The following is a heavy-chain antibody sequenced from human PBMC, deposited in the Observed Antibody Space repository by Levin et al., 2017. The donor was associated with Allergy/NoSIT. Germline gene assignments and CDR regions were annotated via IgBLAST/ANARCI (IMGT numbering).Heavy chain of an antibody. V-gene: IGHV3-48*01. CDR2: ISSSSSTI. Sequence: GGSLRLSCAASGFTFSSYSMNWVRQAPGKGLEWVSYISSSSSTIYYADSVKGRFTISRDNAKNSLYLQMNSLRAEDTAVYYCARDMYLHTIAAAGNAPLGNWGQGTLVTVSS. CDR3: ARDMYLHTIAAAGNAPLGN. J-gene: IGHJ4*02. CDR1: GFTFSSYS. D-gene: IGHD6-13*01.